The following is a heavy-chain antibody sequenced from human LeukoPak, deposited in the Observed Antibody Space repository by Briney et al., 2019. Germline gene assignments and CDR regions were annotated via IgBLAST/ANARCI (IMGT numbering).Heavy chain of an antibody. CDR3: ARGFKGTTMGQNYYYYYMDV. V-gene: IGHV4-4*07. CDR2: IYTSGST. Sequence: SETLSLTCTVSGGSISSYYWSWIRQPAGKGLEWIGRIYTSGSTNYNPSLKSRVTMSVDTSKNQFSLKLSSVTAADTAVYYCARGFKGTTMGQNYYYYYMDVWGKGTTVTISS. J-gene: IGHJ6*03. CDR1: GGSISSYY. D-gene: IGHD3-10*01.